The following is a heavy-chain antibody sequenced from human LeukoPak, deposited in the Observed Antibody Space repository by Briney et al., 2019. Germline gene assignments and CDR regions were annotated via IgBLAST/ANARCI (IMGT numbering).Heavy chain of an antibody. J-gene: IGHJ6*04. CDR3: AELGITMIGGV. D-gene: IGHD3-10*02. CDR2: ISGSGGST. CDR1: GFTFSSYG. Sequence: PGGTLRLSCAASGFTFSSYGMSWVRKAPGKGLEWVSAISGSGGSTYYADSVKGRFTISRDNSKNTLYLQMNSLRAEDTAVYYCAELGITMIGGVWGKGTAVTISS. V-gene: IGHV3-23*01.